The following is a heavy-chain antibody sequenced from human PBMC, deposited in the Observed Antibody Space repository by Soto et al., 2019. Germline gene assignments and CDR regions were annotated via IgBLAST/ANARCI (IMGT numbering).Heavy chain of an antibody. CDR3: ARLAMSNGDTIFGVVIPRFDP. V-gene: IGHV5-10-1*01. CDR2: IDPSDSYT. CDR1: GYSFTSYW. D-gene: IGHD3-3*01. Sequence: PGESLKISCKGSGYSFTSYWISWVRQMPGKGLEWMGRIDPSDSYTNYSPSFQGHVTISADKSISTAYLQWSSLKASDTAMYYCARLAMSNGDTIFGVVIPRFDPWGQGTLVTVSS. J-gene: IGHJ5*02.